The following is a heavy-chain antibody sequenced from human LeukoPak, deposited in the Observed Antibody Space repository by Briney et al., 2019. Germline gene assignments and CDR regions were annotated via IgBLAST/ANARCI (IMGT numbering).Heavy chain of an antibody. J-gene: IGHJ4*02. CDR2: IIPIFGTA. Sequence: SVKVSCKASGGTFSSYAISWVRQAPGQGLEWMGGIIPIFGTANYAQKFQGRVTITADESTSTAYMELSGLRSEDTAVYYCARGGPLGYCTNGVCYLDYWGQGTLVTVSS. D-gene: IGHD2-8*01. CDR1: GGTFSSYA. V-gene: IGHV1-69*13. CDR3: ARGGPLGYCTNGVCYLDY.